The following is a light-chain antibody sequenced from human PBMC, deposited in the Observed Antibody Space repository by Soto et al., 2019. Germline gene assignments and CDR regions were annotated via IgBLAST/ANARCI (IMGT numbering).Light chain of an antibody. Sequence: QSVLTQPPSVSGAPGQRVTISCTGSSSNIGAGYDVHWYQQLPGTAPKLLIYGNSNRPSGVPDRFSGSKSGTSASLAITGLQAEDEADYYCQSYDSSLSGPWVFGGGTPLTVL. CDR1: SSNIGAGYD. V-gene: IGLV1-40*01. CDR2: GNS. J-gene: IGLJ3*02. CDR3: QSYDSSLSGPWV.